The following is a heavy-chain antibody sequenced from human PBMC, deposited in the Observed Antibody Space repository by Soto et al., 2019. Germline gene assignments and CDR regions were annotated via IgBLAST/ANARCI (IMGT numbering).Heavy chain of an antibody. Sequence: GASVKVSCKASGYTFTGYYMHWVRQAPGQGLEWMGWINPNSGGTNYAQKFQGRVTMTRHTSISTAYMELSRLRSDDTAVYYCASSPWGLTGDLLNYGMDVWGQGTTVTVSS. J-gene: IGHJ6*02. CDR3: ASSPWGLTGDLLNYGMDV. V-gene: IGHV1-2*02. D-gene: IGHD3-16*01. CDR2: INPNSGGT. CDR1: GYTFTGYY.